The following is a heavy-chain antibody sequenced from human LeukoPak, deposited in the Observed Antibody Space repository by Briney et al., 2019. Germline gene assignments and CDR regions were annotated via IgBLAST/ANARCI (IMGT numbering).Heavy chain of an antibody. CDR3: AGGDRRGYYDSTGHLHAFDI. D-gene: IGHD3-22*01. Sequence: PGGSLRLSCVASGFPFSSYWMTWVRQAPGKGLERVANIKQDGSKKSYVDSVKGRFTISRDNSKNTLYLQMNSLRAEDTAVYYCAGGDRRGYYDSTGHLHAFDIWGQGTIVTVSS. CDR2: IKQDGSKK. V-gene: IGHV3-7*03. CDR1: GFPFSSYW. J-gene: IGHJ3*02.